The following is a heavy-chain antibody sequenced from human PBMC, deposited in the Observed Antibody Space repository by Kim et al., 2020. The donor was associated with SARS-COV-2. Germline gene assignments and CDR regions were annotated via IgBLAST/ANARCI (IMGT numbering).Heavy chain of an antibody. CDR2: INHSGST. V-gene: IGHV4-34*01. D-gene: IGHD5-18*01. Sequence: SETLSLTCAVYGGSFSGYYWSWIRQPPGKGLEWIGEINHSGSTNYNPSLKSRVTISVDTSKNQFSLKLSSVTAADTAVYYCARVVEVDTAMVTPPRSRRKKQNYGMDVWGQGTTVTVSS. CDR3: ARVVEVDTAMVTPPRSRRKKQNYGMDV. J-gene: IGHJ6*02. CDR1: GGSFSGYY.